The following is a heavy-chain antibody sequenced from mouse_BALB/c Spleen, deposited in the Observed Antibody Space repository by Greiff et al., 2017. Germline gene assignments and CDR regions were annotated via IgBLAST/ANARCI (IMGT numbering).Heavy chain of an antibody. CDR1: GYTFTSYW. Sequence: QVQLQQPGAELVRPGASVKLSCKASGYTFTSYWITWVKQSPGQGLEWIGNIYPSDSYTNYNQKFKDKATLTVDKSSSTAYMQLSSPTSEDSAVYYCTRETAYYGNYVFAYWGQGTLVTVSA. V-gene: IGHV1-69*02. J-gene: IGHJ3*01. D-gene: IGHD2-10*01. CDR3: TRETAYYGNYVFAY. CDR2: IYPSDSYT.